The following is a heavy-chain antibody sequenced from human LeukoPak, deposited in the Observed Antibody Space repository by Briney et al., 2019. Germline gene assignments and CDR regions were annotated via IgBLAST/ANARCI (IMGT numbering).Heavy chain of an antibody. Sequence: GGFLRLSSAASGFTFSSYAMSWVRQAPGKGLEWVSAISGSGGSTYYADSVKGRFTISRDNSKNTLYLQMNSLRAEDTAVYYCAKTLGYCTNGVCVGYFDYWGQGTLVTVSS. CDR3: AKTLGYCTNGVCVGYFDY. CDR2: ISGSGGST. D-gene: IGHD2-8*01. J-gene: IGHJ4*02. V-gene: IGHV3-23*01. CDR1: GFTFSSYA.